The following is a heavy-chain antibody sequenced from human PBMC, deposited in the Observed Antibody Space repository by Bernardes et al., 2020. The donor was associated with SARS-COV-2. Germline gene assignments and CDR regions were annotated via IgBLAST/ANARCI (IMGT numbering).Heavy chain of an antibody. CDR2: ISPYNGNT. J-gene: IGHJ4*02. CDR3: ARGRMRYFDWYLDY. D-gene: IGHD3-9*01. CDR1: GYPFTSYG. V-gene: IGHV1-18*01. Sequence: ASVKVSCKASGYPFTSYGVSWVRQAPGQGLEWMGWISPYNGNTNYAQKLQGRVSMTTDTSTGTGYMELRSLRSDDTAVYYCARGRMRYFDWYLDYWGQGTLVTVSS.